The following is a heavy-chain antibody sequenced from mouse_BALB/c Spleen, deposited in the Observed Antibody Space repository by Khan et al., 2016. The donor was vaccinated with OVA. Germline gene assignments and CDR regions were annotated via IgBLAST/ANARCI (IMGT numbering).Heavy chain of an antibody. J-gene: IGHJ3*01. Sequence: EVELVESGGDLVKPGGSLKLSCAASGFTFSTYGMSWVRQTPDKRLEWVATISSGGSYTYYPDSVKGRFTISRDNAKKPLYLQMSSLKSEDTAMYYCARLAYYYGSEGFAYWGQGTLVTVSA. CDR3: ARLAYYYGSEGFAY. V-gene: IGHV5-6*01. D-gene: IGHD1-1*01. CDR2: ISSGGSYT. CDR1: GFTFSTYG.